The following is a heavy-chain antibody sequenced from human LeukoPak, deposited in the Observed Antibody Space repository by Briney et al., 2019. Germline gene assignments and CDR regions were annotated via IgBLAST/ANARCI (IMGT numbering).Heavy chain of an antibody. D-gene: IGHD6-19*01. Sequence: GGSLRFSCAASGFTFSNNAMSWVRQAPGKGLEWVSSISSSGDNTHYADSVKGRFTISRDNSKDTLYLQMNTLRAEDTAIYYCARRGWLVNFDYWGQGTLVTVSS. CDR2: ISSSGDNT. J-gene: IGHJ4*02. V-gene: IGHV3-23*01. CDR3: ARRGWLVNFDY. CDR1: GFTFSNNA.